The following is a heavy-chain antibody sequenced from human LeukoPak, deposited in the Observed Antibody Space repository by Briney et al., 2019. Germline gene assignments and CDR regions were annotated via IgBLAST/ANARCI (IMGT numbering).Heavy chain of an antibody. CDR1: GYTFTSYA. J-gene: IGHJ5*02. Sequence: ASVKVSCKASGYTFTSYAMHWVRQAPGQRLEWMGWINAGNGNTKYSQKFQGRVTITRDTSASTAYMELSSLRSEDTAVYYCARAGDFWSGYYNWFDPWGQGTLVTVSS. D-gene: IGHD3-3*01. V-gene: IGHV1-3*01. CDR3: ARAGDFWSGYYNWFDP. CDR2: INAGNGNT.